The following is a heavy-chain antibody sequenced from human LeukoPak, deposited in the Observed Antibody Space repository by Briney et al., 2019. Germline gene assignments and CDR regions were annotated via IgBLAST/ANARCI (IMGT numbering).Heavy chain of an antibody. CDR2: IIPIFGTA. Sequence: ASVKVSCKASGGTFSSCAISWVRQAPGQGLEWMGGIIPIFGTANYAQKFQGRVTITADESTSTAYMELSSLRSEDTAVYYCARDPLGYSGYDREEEGDYWGQGTLVTVSS. V-gene: IGHV1-69*13. CDR3: ARDPLGYSGYDREEEGDY. D-gene: IGHD5-12*01. J-gene: IGHJ4*02. CDR1: GGTFSSCA.